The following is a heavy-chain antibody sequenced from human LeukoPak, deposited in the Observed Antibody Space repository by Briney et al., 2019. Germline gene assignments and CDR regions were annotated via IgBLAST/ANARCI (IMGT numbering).Heavy chain of an antibody. J-gene: IGHJ5*02. Sequence: GGSLRLSCAASGFTFSSYSMNWVRQAPGKGLEWVSSISSSSYIYYADSVKGRFTISRDNAKNSLYLQMNSLRAEDTAVYYCARHPVYCSGGSCYSRYNWFDPWGQGTLVTVSS. CDR1: GFTFSSYS. CDR3: ARHPVYCSGGSCYSRYNWFDP. D-gene: IGHD2-15*01. CDR2: ISSSSYI. V-gene: IGHV3-21*01.